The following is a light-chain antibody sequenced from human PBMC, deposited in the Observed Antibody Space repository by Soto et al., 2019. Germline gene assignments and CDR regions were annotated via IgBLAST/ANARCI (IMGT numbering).Light chain of an antibody. Sequence: QSVLTQPRSVSGSPGQSVTISCTGTSSDVGGYECVSWYQQHPGKAPKLMIYDVSKRPSGVPDRFSGSRSGNTASLTISGLQTEDEAGYYCCSYAGSPFYVFGIGTKVTVL. J-gene: IGLJ1*01. V-gene: IGLV2-11*01. CDR2: DVS. CDR3: CSYAGSPFYV. CDR1: SSDVGGYEC.